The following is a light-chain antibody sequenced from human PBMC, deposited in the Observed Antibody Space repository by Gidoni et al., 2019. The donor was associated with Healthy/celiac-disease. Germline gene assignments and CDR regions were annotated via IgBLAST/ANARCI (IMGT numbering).Light chain of an antibody. J-gene: IGKJ4*01. CDR1: QSISSW. CDR2: KAS. V-gene: IGKV1-5*03. Sequence: IQMTQSPSTLSASVGDRVTITCRASQSISSWLAGYQQKPGKAPKLLIYKASSLESGVPSRFSGSGSGTEFTLTISSLQPDECATYYCQQYNSYSPLTFGGGTKVEIK. CDR3: QQYNSYSPLT.